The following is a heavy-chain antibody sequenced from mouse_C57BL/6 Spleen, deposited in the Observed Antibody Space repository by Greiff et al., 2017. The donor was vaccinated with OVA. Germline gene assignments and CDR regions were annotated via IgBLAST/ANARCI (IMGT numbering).Heavy chain of an antibody. Sequence: EVQLVESEGGLVQPGSSMKLSCTASGFTFSDYHMAWVRQVPEKGLEWVANINYDGSSTYYLDSLKSRFIISRDNAKNILYLQMSSLKSEDTATYYCARGRLFAYWGQGTLVTVSA. V-gene: IGHV5-16*01. J-gene: IGHJ3*01. CDR2: INYDGSST. CDR1: GFTFSDYH. D-gene: IGHD1-1*01. CDR3: ARGRLFAY.